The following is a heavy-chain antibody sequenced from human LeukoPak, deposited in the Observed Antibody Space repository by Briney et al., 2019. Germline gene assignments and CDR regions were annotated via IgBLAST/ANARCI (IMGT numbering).Heavy chain of an antibody. CDR2: IYYSGST. CDR3: ARHSYRNYLGWFDP. Sequence: SGTLSLTCTVSGGSINSDNYYWGWIRQPPGKGLEWIGSIYYSGSTYYNPSLKIRVTMSVDTSNNQFSLMLNSVTAADTAVYYCARHSYRNYLGWFDPWGQGTLVTVSS. V-gene: IGHV4-39*01. D-gene: IGHD4-11*01. J-gene: IGHJ5*02. CDR1: GGSINSDNYY.